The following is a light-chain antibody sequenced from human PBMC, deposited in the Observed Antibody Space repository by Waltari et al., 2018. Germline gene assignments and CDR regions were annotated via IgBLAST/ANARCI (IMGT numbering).Light chain of an antibody. CDR1: QSVSRN. CDR3: QQRTNRHLS. V-gene: IGKV3-11*01. J-gene: IGKJ4*01. Sequence: EIVLTQSPATLSLSPGERATLSCRASQSVSRNLAWYQQKPGQPPRLLIHDASNRATGIPARFSGGGSGTDFTLTISSLEPEDFAVYYCQQRTNRHLSFGGGTKVEIK. CDR2: DAS.